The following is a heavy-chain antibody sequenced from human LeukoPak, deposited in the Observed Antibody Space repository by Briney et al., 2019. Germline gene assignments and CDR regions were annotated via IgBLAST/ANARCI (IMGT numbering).Heavy chain of an antibody. V-gene: IGHV4-4*09. D-gene: IGHD6-6*01. CDR2: IHASGPT. J-gene: IGHJ4*02. CDR3: ARGVGGYSSASPSGY. CDR1: GGSISTYY. Sequence: SETLSLTCTVSGGSISTYYWSWIRRPPGKGLEWIAYIHASGPTNYNPSLKSRITISVDTSKNQFSLKLSSVTAADTAVYYCARGVGGYSSASPSGYWGQGTLVTVSS.